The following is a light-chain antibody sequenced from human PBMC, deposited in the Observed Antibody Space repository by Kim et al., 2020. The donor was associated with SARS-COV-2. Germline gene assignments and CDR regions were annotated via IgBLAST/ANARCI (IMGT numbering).Light chain of an antibody. CDR3: SSYASSITWV. Sequence: QSALTQPASVSASPGQSITISCTGTSNDVGGYNYVSWYQQHPGKAPKLMIYDVSNRPSGVSNRFSGSKSGNTASLTISGLQAEDEADYYCSSYASSITWVFGGGTQLTVL. CDR1: SNDVGGYNY. J-gene: IGLJ3*02. CDR2: DVS. V-gene: IGLV2-14*03.